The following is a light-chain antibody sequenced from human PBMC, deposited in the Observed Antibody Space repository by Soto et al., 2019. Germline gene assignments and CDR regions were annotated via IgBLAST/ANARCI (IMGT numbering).Light chain of an antibody. J-gene: IGKJ5*01. Sequence: EIVLTQSPGTLSLSPGERATLSCRASQSVSSSSLAWYQQKPGQAPRHLIYGASSRATGIPDRFSGSGSGTDFTLTIYRLEPEDFAVYYCQQYDSSAITFGQGTRLEIK. CDR1: QSVSSSS. CDR3: QQYDSSAIT. CDR2: GAS. V-gene: IGKV3-20*01.